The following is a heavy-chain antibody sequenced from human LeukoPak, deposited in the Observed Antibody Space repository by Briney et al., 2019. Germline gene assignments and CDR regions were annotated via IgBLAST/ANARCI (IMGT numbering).Heavy chain of an antibody. J-gene: IGHJ4*02. CDR3: ARERGDKYRIAVAGYFDY. CDR2: IYHSGST. V-gene: IGHV4-31*03. Sequence: PSETLSLTCTVSGGSISSGGYYWSWIRQHPGKGLEWIGYIYHSGSTYYNPSLKSRLTISLDTSKNQFSLKLSSVTAADTAVYYCARERGDKYRIAVAGYFDYWGQGTLVTVSS. D-gene: IGHD6-19*01. CDR1: GGSISSGGYY.